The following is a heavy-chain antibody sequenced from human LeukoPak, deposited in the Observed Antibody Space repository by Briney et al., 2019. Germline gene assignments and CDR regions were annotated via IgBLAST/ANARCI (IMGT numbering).Heavy chain of an antibody. D-gene: IGHD3-22*01. CDR1: GGTFSSYV. Sequence: ASVKVSCKASGGTFSSYVISWVRQAPGQGLEWMGRIIPIFGTANYAQKFQGRVTITTDESTSTAYMELSSLRSEDTAVYYCARVRGDSSGYYYYYMDVWGKGTTVTVSS. J-gene: IGHJ6*03. V-gene: IGHV1-69*05. CDR2: IIPIFGTA. CDR3: ARVRGDSSGYYYYYMDV.